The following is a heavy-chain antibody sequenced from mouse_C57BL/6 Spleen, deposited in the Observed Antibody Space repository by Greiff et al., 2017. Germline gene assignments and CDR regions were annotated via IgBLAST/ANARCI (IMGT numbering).Heavy chain of an antibody. V-gene: IGHV1-76*01. D-gene: IGHD1-1*01. CDR1: GYTFTDYY. CDR2: IYPGSGNT. CDR3: ARGNSYYGSTFYAMDY. Sequence: VKLQESGAELVRPGASVKLSCKASGYTFTDYYINWVKQRPGQGLEWIARIYPGSGNTYYNEKFKGKATLTAEKSSSTAYMQLSSLTSEDSAVYFCARGNSYYGSTFYAMDYWGQGTSVTVSS. J-gene: IGHJ4*01.